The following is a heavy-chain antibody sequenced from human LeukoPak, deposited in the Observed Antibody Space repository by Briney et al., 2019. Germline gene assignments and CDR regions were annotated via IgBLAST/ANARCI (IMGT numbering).Heavy chain of an antibody. CDR1: GFTFSSYA. CDR3: ARVRDSSSHMDV. CDR2: ISYDGSNK. Sequence: HPGGSLRLSCAASGFTFSSYAMHWVRQAPGKGLEWVAVISYDGSNKYYADSVKGRFTISRDNSKNTLYLQMNSLRAEDTAVYYCARVRDSSSHMDVWGKGTTVTVSS. V-gene: IGHV3-30-3*01. D-gene: IGHD6-6*01. J-gene: IGHJ6*03.